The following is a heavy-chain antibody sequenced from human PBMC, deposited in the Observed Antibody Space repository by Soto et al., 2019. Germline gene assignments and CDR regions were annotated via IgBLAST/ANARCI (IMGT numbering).Heavy chain of an antibody. Sequence: QITLKESGPTLVKPTQTLTLTCTFSGFSLSTSGVGVAWIRQPPGKALEWLALIYWDDDKRYRPSLESRLTITQDTSKHPVFLTMTNMDSVDTATYYCAYLPCSGGSCYWFSFSGMDVWGQGTTVTVSS. CDR3: AYLPCSGGSCYWFSFSGMDV. CDR2: IYWDDDK. D-gene: IGHD2-15*01. J-gene: IGHJ6*02. V-gene: IGHV2-5*02. CDR1: GFSLSTSGVG.